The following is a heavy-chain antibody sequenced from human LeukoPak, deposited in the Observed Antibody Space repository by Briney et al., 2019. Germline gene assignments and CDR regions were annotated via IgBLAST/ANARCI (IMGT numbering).Heavy chain of an antibody. Sequence: PGRSLRLSCAASGFTFSSYGMHWVRQAPGKGLEWVAVISYDGSNKYYADSVKGRFTISRDNSKNTLYLQMNSLRAEDTAVYYCAKEDSSGWYGGFDYWGQGTLVTVSS. V-gene: IGHV3-30*18. CDR3: AKEDSSGWYGGFDY. CDR2: ISYDGSNK. J-gene: IGHJ4*02. D-gene: IGHD6-19*01. CDR1: GFTFSSYG.